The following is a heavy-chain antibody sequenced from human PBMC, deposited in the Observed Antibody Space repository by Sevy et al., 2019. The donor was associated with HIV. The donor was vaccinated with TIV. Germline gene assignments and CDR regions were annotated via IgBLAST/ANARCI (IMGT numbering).Heavy chain of an antibody. J-gene: IGHJ4*02. Sequence: ASVKVSCKASGYTFTGYYMHWVRQAPGQGLEWMGWINPNSGGTNYAQKFQGRVTMTRDTSISTAYMELSRLRSDETAVYYCARSTGSGSYSSPPGYFDYWGQGTLVTVSS. D-gene: IGHD3-10*01. CDR3: ARSTGSGSYSSPPGYFDY. CDR1: GYTFTGYY. CDR2: INPNSGGT. V-gene: IGHV1-2*02.